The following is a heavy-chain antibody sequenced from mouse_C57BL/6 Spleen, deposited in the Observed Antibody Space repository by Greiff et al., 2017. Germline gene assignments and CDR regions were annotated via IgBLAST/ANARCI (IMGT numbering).Heavy chain of an antibody. CDR1: GYTFTSYW. CDR2: IDPNRGGT. D-gene: IGHD2-3*01. J-gene: IGHJ3*01. V-gene: IGHV1-72*01. CDR3: ARSGDGYSLGWFAY. Sequence: QVQLQQPGAELVKPGASVKLSCKASGYTFTSYWMHWVKQRPGRGLEWIGRIDPNRGGTKYNEKFKSKATLNVDKPSSTAYMQLSSLTSEDSAVYYCARSGDGYSLGWFAYWGQGTLVTVSA.